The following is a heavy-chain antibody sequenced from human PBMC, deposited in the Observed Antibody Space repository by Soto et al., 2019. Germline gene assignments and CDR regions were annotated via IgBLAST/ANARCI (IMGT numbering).Heavy chain of an antibody. D-gene: IGHD2-2*01. Sequence: SGPTLVNPTQTLTLTCTFSGFSLSTSGVGVGWIRQPPGKALEWLALIYWDDDKRYSPSLKSRLTITKDTSKNQVVLTMTNMDPVDIATYYCVRRIVLVPAAMWEFSYWGQGTLVPVSS. V-gene: IGHV2-5*02. CDR1: GFSLSTSGVG. CDR3: VRRIVLVPAAMWEFSY. J-gene: IGHJ4*02. CDR2: IYWDDDK.